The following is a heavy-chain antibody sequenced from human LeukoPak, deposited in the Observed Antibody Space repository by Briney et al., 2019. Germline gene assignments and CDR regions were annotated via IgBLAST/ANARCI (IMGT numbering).Heavy chain of an antibody. CDR2: ISGSGGGT. J-gene: IGHJ4*02. Sequence: GGSLRLSCAASGFTFSSYAMSWVRQAPGKGLEWVSAISGSGGGTYYADSVKGRFTISRDNSKNTLYLQMNSLRAEDTAVYYCAKDPTVVVTSTLDYWGQGTLVTVSS. CDR1: GFTFSSYA. CDR3: AKDPTVVVTSTLDY. V-gene: IGHV3-23*01. D-gene: IGHD2-21*02.